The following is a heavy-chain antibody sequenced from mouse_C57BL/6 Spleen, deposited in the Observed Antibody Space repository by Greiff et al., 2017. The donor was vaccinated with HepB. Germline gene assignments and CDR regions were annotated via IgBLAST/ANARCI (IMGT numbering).Heavy chain of an antibody. CDR2: IDPNSGGT. CDR1: GYTFTSYW. V-gene: IGHV1-72*01. CDR3: ARISYYYGSSHYFDY. Sequence: QVQLKQPGAELVKPGASVKLSCKASGYTFTSYWMHWVKQRPGRGLEWIGRIDPNSGGTKYNEKFKSKATLTVDKPSSTAYMQLSSLTSEDSAVYYCARISYYYGSSHYFDYWGQGTTLTVSS. D-gene: IGHD1-1*01. J-gene: IGHJ2*01.